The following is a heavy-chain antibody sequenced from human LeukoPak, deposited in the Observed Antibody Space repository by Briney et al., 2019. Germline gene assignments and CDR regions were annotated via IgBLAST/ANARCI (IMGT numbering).Heavy chain of an antibody. CDR2: ISYDGSNK. Sequence: GGSLRLSCAASGFTFSSYGMHWVRQAPGKGLEWVEVISYDGSNKYYGDSVKGRFTISRDNSKNTLYLQMNSLRAEDTAVYYCAKDRATYCGGDCSVDYWGQGTLVTVSS. CDR1: GFTFSSYG. D-gene: IGHD2-21*02. J-gene: IGHJ4*02. V-gene: IGHV3-30*18. CDR3: AKDRATYCGGDCSVDY.